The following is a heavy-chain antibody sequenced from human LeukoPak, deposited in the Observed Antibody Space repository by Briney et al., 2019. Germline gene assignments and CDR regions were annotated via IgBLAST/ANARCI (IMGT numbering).Heavy chain of an antibody. Sequence: ALVKVSCKASGYTFTSYDINWVRQATGQGLEWMGWMNPNSGNTGYTQKFQGRVTMTRNTSISTAYMELSSLRSEDTAVYYCARVGRKSRHAFDIWGQGTMVTVSS. CDR3: ARVGRKSRHAFDI. D-gene: IGHD3-10*01. CDR1: GYTFTSYD. J-gene: IGHJ3*02. V-gene: IGHV1-8*01. CDR2: MNPNSGNT.